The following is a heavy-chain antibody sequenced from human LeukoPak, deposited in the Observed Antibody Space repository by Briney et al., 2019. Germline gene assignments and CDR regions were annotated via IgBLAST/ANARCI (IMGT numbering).Heavy chain of an antibody. J-gene: IGHJ4*02. CDR3: ARTAYSDYSLGF. Sequence: GGSLRLSCAAPGFTFSDYCMNWVRQAPGKGLVWVSRISSDGSSTNYADSVKGRFTISRDNAKNTLYLQMNSLRAEDTAVYYCARTAYSDYSLGFWGQGTLVTVSS. V-gene: IGHV3-74*01. D-gene: IGHD5-12*01. CDR2: ISSDGSST. CDR1: GFTFSDYC.